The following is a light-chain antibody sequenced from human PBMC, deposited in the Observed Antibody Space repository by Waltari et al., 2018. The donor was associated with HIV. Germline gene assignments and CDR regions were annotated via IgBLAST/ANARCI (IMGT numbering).Light chain of an antibody. J-gene: IGLJ1*01. V-gene: IGLV3-19*01. Sequence: SSQLTQDPAVSVALGQTVTITCQGDILISYFASWYQQKPGQAPSLVIYGDRNRPAGIPDRFSGSSSGNIASLTITGAQAEDEADFYCNCRDTSLSASFVFGTGTEVTIL. CDR3: NCRDTSLSASFV. CDR1: ILISYF. CDR2: GDR.